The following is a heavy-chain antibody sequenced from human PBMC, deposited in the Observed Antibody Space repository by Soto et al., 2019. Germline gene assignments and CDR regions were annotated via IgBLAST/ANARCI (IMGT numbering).Heavy chain of an antibody. CDR1: GFTFSNYG. CDR3: VRDASSRDSSAP. Sequence: GGSLRLSCAASGFTFSNYGMHWVRQAPDRGLEWVAAMWYDESRTFYAESVKGRFTISRDDSRKTLYLEMNTLRVDDTGVYYCVRDASSRDSSAPWGQGTLVTVSS. J-gene: IGHJ5*02. V-gene: IGHV3-33*01. D-gene: IGHD3-22*01. CDR2: MWYDESRT.